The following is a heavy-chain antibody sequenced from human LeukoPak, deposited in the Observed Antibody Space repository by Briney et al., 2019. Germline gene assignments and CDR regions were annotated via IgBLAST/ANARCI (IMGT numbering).Heavy chain of an antibody. CDR1: GGSISSYY. D-gene: IGHD2-2*01. V-gene: IGHV4-59*12. Sequence: SETLSLTCTVSGGSISSYYWSWIRQPPGKGLEWIGSIYYSGSTYYNPSLKSRVTISVDTSKNQFSLKLSSVTAADTAVYYCARASSLVPSFDPWGQGTLVTVSS. CDR2: IYYSGST. J-gene: IGHJ5*02. CDR3: ARASSLVPSFDP.